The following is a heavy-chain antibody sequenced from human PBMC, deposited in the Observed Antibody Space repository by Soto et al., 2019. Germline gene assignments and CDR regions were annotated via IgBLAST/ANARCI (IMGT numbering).Heavy chain of an antibody. CDR1: GYTFTGYY. CDR2: INPNSGGT. V-gene: IGHV1-2*04. D-gene: IGHD3-3*01. J-gene: IGHJ6*02. Sequence: WASVKVSCKASGYTFTGYYMHWVRQAPGQGLEWMGWINPNSGGTNYAQKFQGWVTMTRDTSISTAYMELSRLRSDDTAVYYCARAGSFLEWPGYYYYCMDVWGQGTTVTVSS. CDR3: ARAGSFLEWPGYYYYCMDV.